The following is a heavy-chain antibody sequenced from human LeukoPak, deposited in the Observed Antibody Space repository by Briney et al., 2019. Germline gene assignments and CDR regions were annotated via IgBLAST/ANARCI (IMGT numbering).Heavy chain of an antibody. Sequence: GGSLRLSCAASGFTFNDYGMSWVRQAPGKGLEWVSGINWNGGRTGYADSVKGRFTISRDNAKNSLYLQINSLRAEDTALYHCARDAKGSYCGGDCYSGAFDIWGQGTMVTVSS. J-gene: IGHJ3*02. V-gene: IGHV3-20*01. D-gene: IGHD2-21*01. CDR1: GFTFNDYG. CDR2: INWNGGRT. CDR3: ARDAKGSYCGGDCYSGAFDI.